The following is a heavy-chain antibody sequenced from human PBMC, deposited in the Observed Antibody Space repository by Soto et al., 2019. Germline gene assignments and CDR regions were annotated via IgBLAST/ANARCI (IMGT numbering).Heavy chain of an antibody. D-gene: IGHD4-17*01. CDR3: ARGLRSQFDP. J-gene: IGHJ5*02. CDR2: VSGSGGNT. V-gene: IGHV3-23*01. Sequence: EVQLLESGGGLVQPGGSLRLSCAASGFTFSSYAMSWVRQAPGKGLEWVLGVSGSGGNTYYAVSVKGRFTISRDNSKNTLFLQMNSLRAEDTAVYYCARGLRSQFDPWGQGTLVTVSS. CDR1: GFTFSSYA.